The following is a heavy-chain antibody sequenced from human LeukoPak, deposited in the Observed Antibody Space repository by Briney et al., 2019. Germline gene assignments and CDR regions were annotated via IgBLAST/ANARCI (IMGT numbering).Heavy chain of an antibody. CDR2: IRYDGSNK. CDR3: AKDPAGIAAAGSRRVLYYFDY. CDR1: GFTFSSYG. Sequence: GGSLRLSCAASGFTFSSYGMHWVRQAPGKGLEWVAFIRYDGSNKYYADSVKGRFTISRDNSKNTLYLQMNSLRAEDTAVYYCAKDPAGIAAAGSRRVLYYFDYWGQGTLVTASS. V-gene: IGHV3-30*02. D-gene: IGHD6-13*01. J-gene: IGHJ4*02.